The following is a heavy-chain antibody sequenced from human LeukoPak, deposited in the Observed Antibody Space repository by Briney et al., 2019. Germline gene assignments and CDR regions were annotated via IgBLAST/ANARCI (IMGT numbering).Heavy chain of an antibody. CDR3: ARRLDRDGYNYEYRFDP. CDR2: IYYSGST. V-gene: IGHV4-59*08. D-gene: IGHD5-24*01. Sequence: SETLSLTCTVSGGSISSYCWSWIRQPPGKGLEWIGYIYYSGSTNYNPSLKSRVTISVDTSKNQFSLKLSSVTAADTAVYYCARRLDRDGYNYEYRFDPWGQGTLVTVSS. CDR1: GGSISSYC. J-gene: IGHJ5*02.